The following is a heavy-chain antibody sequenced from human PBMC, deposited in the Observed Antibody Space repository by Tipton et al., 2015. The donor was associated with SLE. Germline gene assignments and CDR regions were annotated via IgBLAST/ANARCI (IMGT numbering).Heavy chain of an antibody. V-gene: IGHV3-30*02. CDR2: IRYDGSNK. J-gene: IGHJ6*02. Sequence: SLRLSCAASGFTFSSNAMHWVRQAPGKGLEWVAFIRYDGSNKYYGDSVKGRFTISRDNSKNTLYLQMNSLRAEDTAVYYCARGQLAGYYGMDVWGQGTTVTVSS. CDR1: GFTFSSNA. D-gene: IGHD6-6*01. CDR3: ARGQLAGYYGMDV.